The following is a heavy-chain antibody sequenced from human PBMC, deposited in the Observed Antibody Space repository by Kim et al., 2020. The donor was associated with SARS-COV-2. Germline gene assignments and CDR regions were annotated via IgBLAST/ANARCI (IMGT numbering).Heavy chain of an antibody. CDR3: AKVVDTPMINYYYGMDV. Sequence: GGSLRLSCAASGFTFNNFAINWVRRGPGKGLEWVSGISGSGGRTFYADSVRGRFTISRDNSKNTVDLQMNSLRAEDTAVYYCAKVVDTPMINYYYGMDVWGQGTTVTVSS. V-gene: IGHV3-23*01. CDR1: GFTFNNFA. J-gene: IGHJ6*02. D-gene: IGHD5-18*01. CDR2: ISGSGGRT.